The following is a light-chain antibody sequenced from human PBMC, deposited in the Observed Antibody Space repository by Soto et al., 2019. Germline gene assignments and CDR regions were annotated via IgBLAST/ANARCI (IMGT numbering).Light chain of an antibody. CDR3: HQYTHWSS. J-gene: IGKJ3*01. CDR1: QSVSNN. Sequence: EIVMTQSPATLSVSPGERATLSCRARQSVSNNLAWYQQKPGQAPRLLIYGASTRATGIPVRFSGSGSGTEFTLTISSLQSEDFAVYYCHQYTHWSSFGPGTKVDIK. V-gene: IGKV3-15*01. CDR2: GAS.